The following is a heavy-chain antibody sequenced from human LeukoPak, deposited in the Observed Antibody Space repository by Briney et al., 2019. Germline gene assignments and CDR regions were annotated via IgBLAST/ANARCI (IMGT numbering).Heavy chain of an antibody. D-gene: IGHD6-19*01. Sequence: GGSLRLSCAASGFTFSSYSMNWVRQAPGEGLEWVSYISSSSSTIYYADSVKGRFTISRDNAKNSLYLQMNSLRDEDTAVYCCARDLSEMGVQQWGPSVFYDYWGQGTLVTVSS. CDR3: ARDLSEMGVQQWGPSVFYDY. CDR2: ISSSSSTI. V-gene: IGHV3-48*02. J-gene: IGHJ4*02. CDR1: GFTFSSYS.